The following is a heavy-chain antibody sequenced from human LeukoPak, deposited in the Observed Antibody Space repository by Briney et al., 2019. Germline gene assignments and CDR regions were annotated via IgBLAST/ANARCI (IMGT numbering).Heavy chain of an antibody. CDR3: AREDYGDGDAFDI. D-gene: IGHD4-17*01. CDR1: GGSISSYY. Sequence: PSETLSLTCTVSGGSISSYYWSWIRQPPGKGLEGIGYIYYSGSTNYNPSLKSRVTISVDTSKNQFSLKLSSVTAADTAVYYCAREDYGDGDAFDIWGPGTMVTVSS. CDR2: IYYSGST. J-gene: IGHJ3*02. V-gene: IGHV4-59*01.